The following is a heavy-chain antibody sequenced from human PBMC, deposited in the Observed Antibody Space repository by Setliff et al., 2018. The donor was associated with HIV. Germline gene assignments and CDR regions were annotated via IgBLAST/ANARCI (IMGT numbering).Heavy chain of an antibody. V-gene: IGHV3-72*01. CDR2: SRNKANSYTT. Sequence: GGSLRLSCAASGFTFSDHYMDWVRQAPGKGLEWVGRSRNKANSYTTEYAASVKGRFTITRDDSKNSLYLQMNSLKTEDTAVYYCARGRLLWSGSYYYYYMDVWGKGTTVTVSS. CDR1: GFTFSDHY. J-gene: IGHJ6*03. D-gene: IGHD3-10*01. CDR3: ARGRLLWSGSYYYYYMDV.